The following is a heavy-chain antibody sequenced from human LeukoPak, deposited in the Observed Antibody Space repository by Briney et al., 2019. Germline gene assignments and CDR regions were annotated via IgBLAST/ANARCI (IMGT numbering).Heavy chain of an antibody. CDR1: GFTFNRYW. Sequence: PGGSLRLSCAASGFTFNRYWMHWVRQVPGKEVVWVSHSHNDGNSVSYADSVKGRFTVSRDNAKNTLYLQMNRLRPEDTAVYYCVRHNYGYDYWGQGTLVIVSS. V-gene: IGHV3-74*01. CDR3: VRHNYGYDY. J-gene: IGHJ4*02. CDR2: SHNDGNSV. D-gene: IGHD3-10*01.